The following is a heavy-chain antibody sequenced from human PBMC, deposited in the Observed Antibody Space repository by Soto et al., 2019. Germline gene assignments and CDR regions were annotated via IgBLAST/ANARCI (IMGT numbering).Heavy chain of an antibody. V-gene: IGHV4-30-4*08. Sequence: LSLTCSVSGDSISTVDYFWAWIRQPPGQALEYIGYIYKSATTYYNPSFESRVAISLDASKSQFSLNVTSVTAADTAVYFCARGRYCLTGRCFPNWFDSWGQGTLVTVSS. J-gene: IGHJ5*01. D-gene: IGHD2-15*01. CDR3: ARGRYCLTGRCFPNWFDS. CDR2: IYKSATT. CDR1: GDSISTVDYF.